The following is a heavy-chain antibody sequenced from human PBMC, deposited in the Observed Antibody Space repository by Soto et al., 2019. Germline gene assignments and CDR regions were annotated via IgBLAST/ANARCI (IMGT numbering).Heavy chain of an antibody. V-gene: IGHV3-43*01. CDR2: ISWDGGST. CDR3: AKDQAGGYSYGSAYYYYYGMDV. CDR1: GFTFDDYT. D-gene: IGHD5-18*01. J-gene: IGHJ6*02. Sequence: EVQLVESGGVVVQPGGSLRLSCAASGFTFDDYTMHWVRQAPGKGLEWVSLISWDGGSTYYADSVKGRFTISRDNSKNSLYPQMNSLRTEDTALYYCAKDQAGGYSYGSAYYYYYGMDVWGQGTTVTVSS.